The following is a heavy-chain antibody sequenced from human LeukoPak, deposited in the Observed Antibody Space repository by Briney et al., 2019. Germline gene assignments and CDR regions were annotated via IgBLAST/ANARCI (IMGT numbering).Heavy chain of an antibody. CDR2: INHSGST. V-gene: IGHV4-34*01. CDR1: GGSFSGYY. CDR3: ATSYSGYDPEFDY. Sequence: SETLSLTCAVYGGSFSGYYWSWIRQPPGKGLEWIGEINHSGSTNYNPSLKSRVTISVDTSKNQFSLKLSSVTAADTAVYYCATSYSGYDPEFDYWGQGTLVTVPS. J-gene: IGHJ4*02. D-gene: IGHD5-12*01.